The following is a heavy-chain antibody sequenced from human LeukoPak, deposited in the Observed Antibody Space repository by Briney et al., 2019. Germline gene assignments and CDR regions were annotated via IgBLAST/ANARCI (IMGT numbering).Heavy chain of an antibody. V-gene: IGHV5-51*01. D-gene: IGHD3-10*01. Sequence: GESLKISCKSSGYSFTNYWIGWVRQLPGKGLEWMGIIYPGDSDTRYSPSFQGQVTISADKSISTAYLQWSSLKASDTAMYYCASAMLRGIITRFDYWGQGTLVTVSS. CDR2: IYPGDSDT. CDR3: ASAMLRGIITRFDY. CDR1: GYSFTNYW. J-gene: IGHJ4*02.